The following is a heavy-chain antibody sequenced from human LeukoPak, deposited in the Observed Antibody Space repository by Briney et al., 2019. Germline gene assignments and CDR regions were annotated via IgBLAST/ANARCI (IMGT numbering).Heavy chain of an antibody. J-gene: IGHJ4*02. CDR2: ISGSGGST. V-gene: IGHV3-23*01. CDR1: GFTISSYA. D-gene: IGHD1-1*01. CDR3: AKDGYQKNWNFHY. Sequence: PGGSLRLSCAASGFTISSYAMSRVRQAPGKGLEWVSAISGSGGSTYYADSVKGRFTITRDNSKNTLYLQMNSLRAEDTAVYYCAKDGYQKNWNFHYWGQGTLVTVSS.